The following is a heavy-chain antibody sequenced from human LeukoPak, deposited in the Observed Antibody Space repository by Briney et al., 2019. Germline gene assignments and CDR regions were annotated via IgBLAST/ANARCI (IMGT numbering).Heavy chain of an antibody. Sequence: SSETLSLTCTASDDSMSSYYWNWIRQPPGKGLEWIGYVYYSGGTNYNPSLKSRVTISLDTSKNQFSLKLSSVTAADTAVYYCARRANTAPPYYFDYWGQGTLVTVSS. J-gene: IGHJ4*02. CDR1: DDSMSSYY. V-gene: IGHV4-59*01. CDR3: ARRANTAPPYYFDY. D-gene: IGHD5-18*01. CDR2: VYYSGGT.